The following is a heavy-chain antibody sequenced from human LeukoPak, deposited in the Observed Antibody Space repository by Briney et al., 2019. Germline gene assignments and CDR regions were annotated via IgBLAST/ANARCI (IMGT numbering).Heavy chain of an antibody. Sequence: TSETLSLTCTVSGGSISSYYWSWIRQPPGKGLEWIGYIYYSGSTNYNPSLKSRVTISVDTSKNQFSLKLSSVTAADTAVYYCARGNLAGGDCYFDYWGQGTLVTVSS. V-gene: IGHV4-59*01. CDR2: IYYSGST. J-gene: IGHJ4*02. CDR1: GGSISSYY. CDR3: ARGNLAGGDCYFDY. D-gene: IGHD2-21*02.